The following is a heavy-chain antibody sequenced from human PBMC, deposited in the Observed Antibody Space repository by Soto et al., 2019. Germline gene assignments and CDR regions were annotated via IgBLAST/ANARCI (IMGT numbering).Heavy chain of an antibody. CDR3: ARAGSNSAKYFYYGLDV. V-gene: IGHV1-69*13. CDR1: GYTFTSYG. CDR2: IIPIFGSL. D-gene: IGHD6-13*01. Sequence: SVKVSCKASGYTFTSYGISWVRQAPGHGLDWMGGIIPIFGSLNYAQKFQGRVTITADEPTNTTYMELVALRPEDTAVYFCARAGSNSAKYFYYGLDVWGRGTTVTV. J-gene: IGHJ6*02.